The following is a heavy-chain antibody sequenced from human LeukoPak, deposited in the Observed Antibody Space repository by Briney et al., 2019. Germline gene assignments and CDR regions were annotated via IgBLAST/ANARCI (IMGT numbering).Heavy chain of an antibody. CDR1: GYTFTGYY. CDR2: INPSGGST. V-gene: IGHV1-46*01. J-gene: IGHJ5*02. CDR3: ARDDYSNRGWFDP. Sequence: ASVKASCKASGYTFTGYYMHWVRQAPGQGLEWMGIINPSGGSTSYAQKFQGRVTMTRDTSTSTVYMELSSLRSEDTAVYYCARDDYSNRGWFDPWGQGTLVTVSS. D-gene: IGHD4-11*01.